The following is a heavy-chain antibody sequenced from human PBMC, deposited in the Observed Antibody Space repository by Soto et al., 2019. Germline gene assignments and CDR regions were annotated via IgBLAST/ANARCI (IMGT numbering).Heavy chain of an antibody. D-gene: IGHD6-19*01. Sequence: CTWIRQTPGKGLQWIGQINHSGSASYNPSLKSRVTISVHTSNSQFSLELSSVTAADTAVYYCARGLITGSHYSGGWYYFDSWGQGTQVTVSS. CDR3: ARGLITGSHYSGGWYYFDS. V-gene: IGHV4-34*01. CDR2: INHSGSA. J-gene: IGHJ4*02.